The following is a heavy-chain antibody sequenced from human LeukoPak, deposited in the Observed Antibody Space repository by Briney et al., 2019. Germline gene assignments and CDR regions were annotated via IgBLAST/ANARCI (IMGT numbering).Heavy chain of an antibody. CDR2: IYYSGST. V-gene: IGHV4-59*01. CDR1: GGSISSYY. Sequence: SETLSLTCTVSGGSISSYYWSWIRQPPGKGLEWIGYIYYSGSTNYNPSLKSRVTISVDTSKNQFSLKLSSVIAADTAVYYCARANSNYVVYYYYGMDVWGQGTTVTVSS. J-gene: IGHJ6*02. D-gene: IGHD4-4*01. CDR3: ARANSNYVVYYYYGMDV.